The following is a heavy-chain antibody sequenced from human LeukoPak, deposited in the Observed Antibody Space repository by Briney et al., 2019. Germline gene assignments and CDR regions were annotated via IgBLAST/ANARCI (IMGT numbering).Heavy chain of an antibody. V-gene: IGHV3-21*01. CDR1: GFTFNSHW. Sequence: PGGSLRLSCAASGFTFNSHWMSWVRQAPGKGLEWVSSISSSSSYIYYADSVKGRFTISRDNAKNSLYLQMNSLRAEDTAVYYCARDYYGSGSCDYWGQGTLVTVSS. CDR3: ARDYYGSGSCDY. J-gene: IGHJ4*02. CDR2: ISSSSSYI. D-gene: IGHD3-10*01.